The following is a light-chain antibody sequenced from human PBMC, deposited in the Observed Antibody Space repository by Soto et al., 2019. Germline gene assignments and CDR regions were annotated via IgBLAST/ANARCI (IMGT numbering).Light chain of an antibody. CDR1: QSVSSSY. V-gene: IGKV3-20*01. J-gene: IGKJ2*01. CDR3: QQYGSSPYT. Sequence: EIVLTQSPGTLSLSPGERATFFCRASQSVSSSYLAWYQQKPGQAPRLLIYGASSRATGIPDRFSGSGSGTDFTLTVSRLEPEDFAVYYCQQYGSSPYTFGQGTKLEIK. CDR2: GAS.